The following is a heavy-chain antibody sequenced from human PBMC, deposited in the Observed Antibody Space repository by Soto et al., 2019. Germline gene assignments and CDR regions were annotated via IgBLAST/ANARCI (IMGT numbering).Heavy chain of an antibody. D-gene: IGHD3-3*01. J-gene: IGHJ6*02. CDR2: ISGSGTRT. CDR3: TKGPTLFGVVITYEYYYGMYV. Sequence: GGSLRLSCAASGFILSSSAMSWVRQAPGRGLEWVSSISGSGTRTYYADSVKGRFTISGDRSKNTVYLQMNSLRAEDTAVYYCTKGPTLFGVVITYEYYYGMYVWGQGTTVTVSS. V-gene: IGHV3-23*01. CDR1: GFILSSSA.